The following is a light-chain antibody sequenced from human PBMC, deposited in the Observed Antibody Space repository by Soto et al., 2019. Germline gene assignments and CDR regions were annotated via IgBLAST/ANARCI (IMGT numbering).Light chain of an antibody. CDR2: AAS. Sequence: AIPLTQSPSSLSASVGDRVSITCRASQGISSALAWYQQRPGKAPKLLIYAASTLESGVPSRFSGSGSGTDFTLTISSLQPEDFASNSCQQFHSYPLTFGQGTRLEI. CDR1: QGISSA. CDR3: QQFHSYPLT. J-gene: IGKJ5*01. V-gene: IGKV1-13*02.